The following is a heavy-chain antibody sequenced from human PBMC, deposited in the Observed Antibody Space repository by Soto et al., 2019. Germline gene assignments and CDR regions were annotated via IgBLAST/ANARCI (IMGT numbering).Heavy chain of an antibody. CDR1: GFTLSGYA. D-gene: IGHD6-6*01. J-gene: IGHJ6*03. CDR2: ISSNGVGT. Sequence: EVQLAESGGGLAQPGGSLRLSCAASGFTLSGYAMDWVRQAPGKGLEYVSGISSNGVGTYYANSVQGRFTISRDNSKNTVYLQMGSLRPEDMALYYCARRARPAFYYMDVWGKGTTVTVSS. CDR3: ARRARPAFYYMDV. V-gene: IGHV3-64*01.